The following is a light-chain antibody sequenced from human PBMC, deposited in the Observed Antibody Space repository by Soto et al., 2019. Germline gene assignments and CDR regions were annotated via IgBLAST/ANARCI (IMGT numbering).Light chain of an antibody. V-gene: IGKV1-5*03. J-gene: IGKJ1*01. CDR2: KAS. CDR1: QSISSW. CDR3: QQYNSSPWT. Sequence: DIQMTQSPSTLSASVGDRVTITCRASQSISSWLAWYQQKPGKAPKLLIYKASSLESGVPSRFSGSRSETAFTLTISSLQPDDFATYYCQQYNSSPWTFGQGTKVEIK.